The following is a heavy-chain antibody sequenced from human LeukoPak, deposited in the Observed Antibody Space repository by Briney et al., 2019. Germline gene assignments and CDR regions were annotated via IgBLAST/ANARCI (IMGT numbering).Heavy chain of an antibody. CDR2: VLYDGSNK. J-gene: IGHJ4*02. Sequence: PGRSLRLSCAASGFTFSSYGMHWVRQAPGKGLEWVAFVLYDGSNKFYADSVKGRFTISRDNAKNSLYLQMNSLRDEDTAVYYCVRDHYYSFDYWGQGTLVTVSS. D-gene: IGHD2/OR15-2a*01. CDR1: GFTFSSYG. CDR3: VRDHYYSFDY. V-gene: IGHV3-30*03.